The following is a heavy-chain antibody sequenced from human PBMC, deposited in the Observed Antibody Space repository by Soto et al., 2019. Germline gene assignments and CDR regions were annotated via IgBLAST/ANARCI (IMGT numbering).Heavy chain of an antibody. CDR2: INHSGST. D-gene: IGHD5-12*01. CDR3: ARALGWHGWLDPLYYHGMDV. V-gene: IGHV4-34*01. Sequence: ETLSVTWDLYGGCLSGYYWSWIRQPPGKGLEWIGEINHSGSTNYNPSLKSRVTISIDTSKNQFSLKLSSVTAADTAVYYCARALGWHGWLDPLYYHGMDVWGQGTTVTGSS. J-gene: IGHJ6*01. CDR1: GGCLSGYY.